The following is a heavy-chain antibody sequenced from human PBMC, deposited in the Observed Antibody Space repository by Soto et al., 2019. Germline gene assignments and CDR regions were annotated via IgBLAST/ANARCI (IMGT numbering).Heavy chain of an antibody. D-gene: IGHD3-16*02. CDR2: ITSTGSST. J-gene: IGHJ4*02. V-gene: IGHV3-23*01. CDR1: GFFFSDYA. Sequence: EVQLLESGGGVVQPGGSLRLSCAASGFFFSDYAMTWVRQAPGKGLEWVSAITSTGSSTYFADSVKGRITISRDNSKNTLSLQMDSLRAADTAIFYCAKGVEVYIVSSFDYWGQGGLVTVSS. CDR3: AKGVEVYIVSSFDY.